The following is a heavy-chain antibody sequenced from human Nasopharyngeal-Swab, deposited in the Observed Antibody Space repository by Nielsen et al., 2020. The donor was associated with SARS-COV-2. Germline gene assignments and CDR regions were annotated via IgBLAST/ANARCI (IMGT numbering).Heavy chain of an antibody. V-gene: IGHV4-59*12. CDR3: VRGGLYVFDP. CDR1: GGSISSYY. CDR2: IHYSGST. Sequence: GSLRLSCTVSGGSISSYYWSWIRQPPGKGLEWIGYIHYSGSTNYNPSLKSRVTMSVDTSKNQFSLKLSSVTAADTAVYYCVRGGLYVFDPWGQGTLVTVSS. J-gene: IGHJ5*02. D-gene: IGHD3-16*01.